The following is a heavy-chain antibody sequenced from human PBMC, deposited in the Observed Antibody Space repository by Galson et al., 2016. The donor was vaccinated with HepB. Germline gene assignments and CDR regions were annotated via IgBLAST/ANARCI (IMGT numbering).Heavy chain of an antibody. J-gene: IGHJ5*02. Sequence: SVKVSCKASPYGFSRHYVHWVRQAPGQGLQWMGLIDPSGGRTYYAENFQGRVSMTRDASMGTVYIDLRSLMSEDTAVYYCATNSPFRVTSSWGQGTLVIVSS. CDR1: PYGFSRHY. CDR2: IDPSGGRT. D-gene: IGHD2-8*01. CDR3: ATNSPFRVTSS. V-gene: IGHV1-46*01.